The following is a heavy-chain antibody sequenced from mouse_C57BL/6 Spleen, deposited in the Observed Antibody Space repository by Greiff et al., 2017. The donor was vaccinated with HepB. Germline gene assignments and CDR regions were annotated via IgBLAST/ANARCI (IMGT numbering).Heavy chain of an antibody. CDR2: IHPNSGST. D-gene: IGHD1-2*01. CDR1: GYTFTSYW. Sequence: QVQLQQSGAELVKPGASVKLSCKASGYTFTSYWMHWVKQRPGQGLEWIGMIHPNSGSTNYNEKFKSKATLTVDKSSSTAYMQLSSLTSEDSAVYYCARHNYVYMDYWGQGTSVTVSS. J-gene: IGHJ4*01. V-gene: IGHV1-64*01. CDR3: ARHNYVYMDY.